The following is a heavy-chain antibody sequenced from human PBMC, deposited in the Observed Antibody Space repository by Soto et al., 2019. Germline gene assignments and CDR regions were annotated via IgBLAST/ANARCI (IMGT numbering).Heavy chain of an antibody. CDR2: IYYSGST. J-gene: IGHJ5*02. CDR1: GGSISSGDYY. D-gene: IGHD5-18*01. Sequence: SETLSLTCTVSGGSISSGDYYWSWIRQPPGKGLEWIGYIYYSGSTYYNPSLKSRVTISVDTSKNQFSLKLSSVTAADTAVYYCASRYSDTNWFDPWGQGTLVTVSS. CDR3: ASRYSDTNWFDP. V-gene: IGHV4-30-4*01.